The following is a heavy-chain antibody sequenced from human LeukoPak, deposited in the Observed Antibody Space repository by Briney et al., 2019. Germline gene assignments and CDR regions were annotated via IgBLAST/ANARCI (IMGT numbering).Heavy chain of an antibody. CDR1: GLTFSSYA. J-gene: IGHJ4*02. CDR3: AKLIDGSGSYYNVGIGY. Sequence: PGGSLRLSCAASGLTFSSYAMSWVRQAPGKGLEWVSAISGSGGSTYYADSVKGRFTISRDNSKNTLYLQMNSLRAEDTAVYYCAKLIDGSGSYYNVGIGYWGQGTLVTVSS. V-gene: IGHV3-23*01. D-gene: IGHD3-10*01. CDR2: ISGSGGST.